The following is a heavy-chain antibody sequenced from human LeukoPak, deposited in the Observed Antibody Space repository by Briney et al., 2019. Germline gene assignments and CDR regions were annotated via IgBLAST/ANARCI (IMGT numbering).Heavy chain of an antibody. CDR1: GFTFSSYW. CDR2: IKQDGSEK. V-gene: IGHV3-7*01. D-gene: IGHD3-22*01. J-gene: IGHJ4*02. CDR3: ARVAMIVAKPYDN. Sequence: GGSLRLSCAASGFTFSSYWMSWVRQAPGKGLEWVANIKQDGSEKYYVDSVKGRFTISRDNAKNSLYLQMNSLRAEDTAVYYCARVAMIVAKPYDNWGQGTLVTVSS.